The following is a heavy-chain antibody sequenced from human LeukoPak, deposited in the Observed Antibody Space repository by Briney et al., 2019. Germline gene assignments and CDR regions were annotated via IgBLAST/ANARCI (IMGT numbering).Heavy chain of an antibody. CDR2: IYTSGST. V-gene: IGHV4-4*09. CDR1: GGSISSYY. D-gene: IGHD3-22*01. CDR3: ARHGYDSSGYYYYYYYMDV. Sequence: SETLSLTCTVSGGSISSYYWRWIRQPPGKGLEWIGYIYTSGSTNYNPSLKSRVTISVDTSKNQFSLKLSSVTAADTAVYYCARHGYDSSGYYYYYYYMDVWGKGTTVTVSS. J-gene: IGHJ6*03.